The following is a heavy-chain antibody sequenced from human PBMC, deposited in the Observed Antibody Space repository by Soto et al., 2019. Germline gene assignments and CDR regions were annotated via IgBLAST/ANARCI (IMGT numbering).Heavy chain of an antibody. CDR3: ARREPAPGG. D-gene: IGHD1-26*01. CDR2: INPNSGGT. Sequence: VQLVQSGAEVKKPGASVNVSCKASGYTFTNYYMHWVRQAPGQGLEWMGWINPNSGGTNYAQKCQGRVTMTRDTSISTAYMELSRLRSDDTAVYYCARREPAPGGWGQGTLVTVSS. V-gene: IGHV1-2*02. J-gene: IGHJ4*02. CDR1: GYTFTNYY.